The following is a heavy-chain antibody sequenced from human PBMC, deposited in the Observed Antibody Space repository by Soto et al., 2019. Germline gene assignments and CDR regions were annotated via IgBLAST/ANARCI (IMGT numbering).Heavy chain of an antibody. D-gene: IGHD5-12*01. J-gene: IGHJ4*02. V-gene: IGHV3-66*01. CDR2: IYSGGST. Sequence: PGGSLRLSCAASGFTVSSNYMSWVRQAPGKGLEWVSVIYSGGSTYYADSVKGRFTISRDNSKNTLYLQMGSLRAEDMAVYYCARTSGYAFDYWGQGTLVTVSS. CDR1: GFTVSSNY. CDR3: ARTSGYAFDY.